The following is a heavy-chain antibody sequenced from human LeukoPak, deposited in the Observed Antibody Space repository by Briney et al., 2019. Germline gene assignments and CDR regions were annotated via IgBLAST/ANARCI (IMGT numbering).Heavy chain of an antibody. D-gene: IGHD3-3*01. V-gene: IGHV1-8*01. J-gene: IGHJ6*02. Sequence: GASVKVSCKASGYTFTSYDINWVRQATGQGLEWMGWMNPNSGNTGYAQKFQGRVTMTRNTSISTAYVELSSLRSEDTAVYYCARNDFWSGYYPLYYYYGMDVWGQGTTVTVSS. CDR2: MNPNSGNT. CDR3: ARNDFWSGYYPLYYYYGMDV. CDR1: GYTFTSYD.